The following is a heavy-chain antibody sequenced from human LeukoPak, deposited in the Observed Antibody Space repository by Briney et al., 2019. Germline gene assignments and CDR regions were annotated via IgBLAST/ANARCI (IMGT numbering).Heavy chain of an antibody. CDR1: GFTFRNFA. V-gene: IGHV3-23*01. D-gene: IGHD3-3*01. CDR2: ISSSGGNT. CDR3: ARDLPGLEWFGN. Sequence: GGSLRLSCAASGFTFRNFAMSWVRQAPGKGLEWVSGISSSGGNTYYADSVKGRFTISRDNSKDTLFLQMNSLRADDTAVYYCARDLPGLEWFGNWGQGVLVTVSS. J-gene: IGHJ4*02.